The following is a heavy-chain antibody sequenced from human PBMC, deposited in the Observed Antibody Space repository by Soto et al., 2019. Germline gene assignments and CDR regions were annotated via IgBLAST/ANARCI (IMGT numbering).Heavy chain of an antibody. CDR3: ARRSSGWYFDF. CDR2: ISGSDDST. V-gene: IGHV3-23*01. D-gene: IGHD6-19*01. Sequence: EVQLLESGGGLGQPGGSLRLSCAASGFTFSSYAMNWVRQAPGKGLEWVSVISGSDDSTYYADSVKGRFTISRDTSKNTLYLQMNSLRAEDTAVYYCARRSSGWYFDFWGQGTLVTVSS. CDR1: GFTFSSYA. J-gene: IGHJ4*02.